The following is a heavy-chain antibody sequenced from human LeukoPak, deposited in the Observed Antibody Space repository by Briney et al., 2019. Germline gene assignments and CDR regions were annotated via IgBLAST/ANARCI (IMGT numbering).Heavy chain of an antibody. V-gene: IGHV3-21*01. Sequence: PGGSLRHSSAASGFTFSSYTMSSGRQAPGEGREWGSSISTSSSYIYYADSVKGRFPISRDNARTSLSLQVSRLRAEDTAVYYCVKSSTNYGGWFDSWGQGTLVTVSS. J-gene: IGHJ5*01. CDR2: ISTSSSYI. D-gene: IGHD4/OR15-4a*01. CDR3: VKSSTNYGGWFDS. CDR1: GFTFSSYT.